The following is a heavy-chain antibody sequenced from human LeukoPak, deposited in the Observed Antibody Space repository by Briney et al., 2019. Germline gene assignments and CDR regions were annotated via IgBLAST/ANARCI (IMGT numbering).Heavy chain of an antibody. CDR3: ARNSMSLGYYYYYYMDV. V-gene: IGHV1-69*05. CDR2: IIPIFGTA. Sequence: SVKVSCKASGGTFSGYAISWVRQAPGQGLEWVGGIIPIFGTANYAQKFQGRVTITTDESTSTAYMELSSLRSEDTAVYYCARNSMSLGYYYYYYMDVWGKRTTVTVSS. J-gene: IGHJ6*03. CDR1: GGTFSGYA. D-gene: IGHD3-16*01.